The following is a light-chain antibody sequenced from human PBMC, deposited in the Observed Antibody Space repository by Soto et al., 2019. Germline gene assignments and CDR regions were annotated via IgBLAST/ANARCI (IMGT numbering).Light chain of an antibody. CDR2: DVS. V-gene: IGLV2-14*01. Sequence: QSALTQPASVSGSPGQSITISCTGTSSDVGGYNYVSWYQQHPGKAPKLMIYDVSNRPSGVSNCFSGSKSGNTASLTISGLQADDEADYYGSSYTIGSILVVFGGGTKLTVL. CDR1: SSDVGGYNY. CDR3: SSYTIGSILVV. J-gene: IGLJ2*01.